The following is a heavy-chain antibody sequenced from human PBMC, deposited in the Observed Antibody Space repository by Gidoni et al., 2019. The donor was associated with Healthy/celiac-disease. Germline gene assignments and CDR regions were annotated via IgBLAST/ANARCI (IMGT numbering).Heavy chain of an antibody. Sequence: QVQLVQSGAEVKKPGSSVKVSCMASGGTFSSYAISWVRQAPGQGLEWMGRIIPILGIANYAQKFQGRVTITADKSTSTAYMELSSLRSEDTAVYYCARPHTVTDAFDIWGQGTMVTVSS. D-gene: IGHD4-17*01. V-gene: IGHV1-69*04. J-gene: IGHJ3*02. CDR3: ARPHTVTDAFDI. CDR2: IIPILGIA. CDR1: GGTFSSYA.